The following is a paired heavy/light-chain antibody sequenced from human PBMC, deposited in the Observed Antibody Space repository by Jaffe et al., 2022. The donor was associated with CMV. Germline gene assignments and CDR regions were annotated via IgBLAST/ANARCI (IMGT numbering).Light chain of an antibody. J-gene: IGKJ4*01. CDR1: QSVSSY. Sequence: EIVLTQSPPTLSLSPGERATLSCRASQSVSSYLAWYQQKPGQAPRLLIYDASNRAAGIPPRFSGSGSGTDFTLTISSLEPEDFAVYYCQQRSSWPALTFGGGAKVEIK. CDR3: QQRSSWPALT. CDR2: DAS. V-gene: IGKV3-11*01.
Heavy chain of an antibody. CDR1: GGTFSSYA. Sequence: QVQLVQSGAEVKKPGSSVKVSCKASGGTFSSYAITWVRQAPGQGLEWMGGIIPMFGTPNYAQKFQDRVTITTDASTSTAFMELSSLRSEDTAVYYCAREGYFDTSGFYYQTRYYFDYWGQGTLVTVSS. D-gene: IGHD3-22*01. CDR2: IIPMFGTP. J-gene: IGHJ4*02. V-gene: IGHV1-69*01. CDR3: AREGYFDTSGFYYQTRYYFDY.